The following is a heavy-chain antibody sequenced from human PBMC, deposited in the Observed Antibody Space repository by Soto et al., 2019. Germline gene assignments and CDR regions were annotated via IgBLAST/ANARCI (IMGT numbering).Heavy chain of an antibody. Sequence: GGSLRLSCAASGFTFSSYSMHWARQAPGKGLAWISYISSSSRTIYYPDSVQCRFTISRDNAKNSLYLQMNTLRADDTAVYYFAIDIGISPFDYWGQRTLVTVS. CDR2: ISSSSRTI. CDR1: GFTFSSYS. V-gene: IGHV3-48*01. J-gene: IGHJ4*02. CDR3: AIDIGISPFDY. D-gene: IGHD5-12*01.